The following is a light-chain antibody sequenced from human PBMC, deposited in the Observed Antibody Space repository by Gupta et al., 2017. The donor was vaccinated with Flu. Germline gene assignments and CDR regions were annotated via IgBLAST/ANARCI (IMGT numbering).Light chain of an antibody. CDR3: QAWDSSTVV. CDR2: QDS. J-gene: IGLJ2*01. V-gene: IGLV3-1*01. Sequence: SPGQTASITCSGDKLGDKYACWYQQKPGQSPVLVIYQDSKRPSGIPERFSGSNSGNTATLSISGTQAMDEADYYCQAWDSSTVVFGGGTKLTVL. CDR1: KLGDKY.